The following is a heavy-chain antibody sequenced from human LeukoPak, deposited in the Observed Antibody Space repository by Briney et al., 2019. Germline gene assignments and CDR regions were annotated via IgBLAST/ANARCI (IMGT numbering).Heavy chain of an antibody. Sequence: GGSLRLSCAASGFTFSSYSMNWVRQAPGKGLEWVSYISSSSSTIYYADSVKGRFTISRDNAKNSLYLQMNSLRDEDTAVYYCASTSGPYYYYGMDVWGQGTTVTVSS. CDR3: ASTSGPYYYYGMDV. J-gene: IGHJ6*02. D-gene: IGHD3-3*01. CDR1: GFTFSSYS. V-gene: IGHV3-48*02. CDR2: ISSSSSTI.